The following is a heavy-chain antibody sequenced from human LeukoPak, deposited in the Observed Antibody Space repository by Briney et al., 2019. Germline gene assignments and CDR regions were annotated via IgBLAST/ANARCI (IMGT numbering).Heavy chain of an antibody. V-gene: IGHV3-30-3*01. CDR1: GFTFSSYA. CDR3: ARAFLVVAYYDY. J-gene: IGHJ4*02. CDR2: ISYDGSNK. Sequence: GGSLRLSCAASGFTFSSYAMHWVRQAPGKGLEWVAVISYDGSNKYYADSVKGRFTISRDNSKNTLYLQMNSLRAEDTAVYYCARAFLVVAYYDYWGQGTLVTVSS. D-gene: IGHD3-22*01.